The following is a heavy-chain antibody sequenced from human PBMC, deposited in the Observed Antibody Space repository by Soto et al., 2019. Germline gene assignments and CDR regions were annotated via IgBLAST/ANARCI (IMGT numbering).Heavy chain of an antibody. CDR1: GYTFTSYG. Sequence: QVQLVQSGAEVKKPGASVKVSCKASGYTFTSYGISWVRQAPGQGLEWMGWISAYNGNTNDAQKRQGRATMTTDTATSTAYMELRSLRSDDTAVYYCVVAAQPYYFDYWGQGTLVTVSS. D-gene: IGHD2-15*01. V-gene: IGHV1-18*01. CDR3: VVAAQPYYFDY. CDR2: ISAYNGNT. J-gene: IGHJ4*02.